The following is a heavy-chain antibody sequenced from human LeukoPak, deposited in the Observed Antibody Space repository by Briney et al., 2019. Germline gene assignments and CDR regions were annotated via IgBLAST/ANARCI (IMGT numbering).Heavy chain of an antibody. J-gene: IGHJ5*02. CDR1: GGSISSGGYS. V-gene: IGHV4-30-2*01. CDR2: IYHSGST. Sequence: SETLSLTCAVSGGSISSGGYSWSWIRQPPGKGLEWIGYIYHSGSTYYNPSLKSRVTISVDRSKNQFSLKLSSVTAADTAVYYCARAVGYYYDSSGYLDPWGQGTLVTASS. D-gene: IGHD3-22*01. CDR3: ARAVGYYYDSSGYLDP.